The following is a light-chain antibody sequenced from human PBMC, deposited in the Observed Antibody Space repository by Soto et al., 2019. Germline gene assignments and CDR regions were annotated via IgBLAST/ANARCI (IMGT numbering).Light chain of an antibody. Sequence: DIVMTQSPLSLPVTPGEPASISCSSSQSLLHINGDTYLDWYLQRPGQSPQLLIYLGSNRASGVPDRFSGNGSGTDFTLKISRVEADDVGVYYCMRALQSPFTFGPGTKVDI. J-gene: IGKJ3*01. CDR1: QSLLHINGDTY. V-gene: IGKV2-28*01. CDR3: MRALQSPFT. CDR2: LGS.